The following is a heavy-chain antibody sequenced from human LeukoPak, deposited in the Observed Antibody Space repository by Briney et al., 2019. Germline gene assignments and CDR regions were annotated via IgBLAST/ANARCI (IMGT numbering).Heavy chain of an antibody. CDR1: GFTLSDHY. V-gene: IGHV3-72*01. CDR2: IRNKPYSYTP. Sequence: SGGSLRLSCAASGFTLSDHYMDWVRQAPGKGLEWIGRIRNKPYSYTPEYAASVRGRFTISRDESENSLYLQMNSLKTEDTAVYYCVRCGKTYASVYFDCWGQGTLVIVSS. J-gene: IGHJ4*02. D-gene: IGHD3-10*01. CDR3: VRCGKTYASVYFDC.